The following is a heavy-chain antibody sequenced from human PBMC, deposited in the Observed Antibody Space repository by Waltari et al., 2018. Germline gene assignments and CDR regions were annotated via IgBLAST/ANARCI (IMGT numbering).Heavy chain of an antibody. CDR2: IYYTGST. V-gene: IGHV4-59*01. CDR3: ARGGGGDWEWFDP. Sequence: QVQLQESGPSLLMPSETLSLICTVAGGSLSGFYWSWVRQPPGKGLDWIGYIYYTGSTNFNPSLKSRVTMSVDTSKNQCSLKLSSVTAADTAFYYCARGGGGDWEWFDPWGQGTLVTVSS. CDR1: GGSLSGFY. D-gene: IGHD2-21*02. J-gene: IGHJ5*02.